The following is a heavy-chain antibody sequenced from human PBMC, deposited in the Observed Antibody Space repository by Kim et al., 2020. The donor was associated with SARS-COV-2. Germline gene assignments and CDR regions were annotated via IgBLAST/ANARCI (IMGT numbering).Heavy chain of an antibody. CDR1: GGSISSYY. D-gene: IGHD2-2*01. V-gene: IGHV4-4*07. CDR3: ARDWVYCSSTSCPWWDYYYYGMDV. CDR2: IYTSGST. Sequence: SETLSLTCTVSGGSISSYYWSWIRQPAGKGLEWIGRIYTSGSTNYNPSLKSRVTMSVDTSKNQFSLKLSSVTAADTAVYYCARDWVYCSSTSCPWWDYYYYGMDVWGQGTTVTVSS. J-gene: IGHJ6*02.